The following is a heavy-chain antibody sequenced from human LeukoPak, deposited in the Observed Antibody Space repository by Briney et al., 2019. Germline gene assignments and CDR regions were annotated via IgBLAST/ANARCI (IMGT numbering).Heavy chain of an antibody. V-gene: IGHV3-21*01. D-gene: IGHD5-18*01. CDR2: ISSSSSYI. J-gene: IGHJ2*01. Sequence: GGSLRLSCAASGFTFSSYSMNWVRQAPGKGLEWVSSISSSSSYIYYADSVKGRFTISRDNAKNSLYLQMNSLRAEDTAVYYCARSGYSYVDWYFYLWGRGTLVTVSS. CDR1: GFTFSSYS. CDR3: ARSGYSYVDWYFYL.